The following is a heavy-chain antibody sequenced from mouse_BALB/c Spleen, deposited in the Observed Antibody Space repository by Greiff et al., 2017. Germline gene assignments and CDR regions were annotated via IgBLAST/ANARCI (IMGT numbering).Heavy chain of an antibody. CDR3: TRVYYDYGAWFAY. D-gene: IGHD2-4*01. CDR1: GFTFSNYW. Sequence: EVKVEESGGGLVQPGGSMKLSCVASGFTFSNYWMNWVRQSPEKGLEWVAEIRLKSNNYATHYAESVKGRFTISRDDSKSSVYLQMNNLRAEDTGIYYCTRVYYDYGAWFAYWGQGTLVTVSA. J-gene: IGHJ3*01. CDR2: IRLKSNNYAT. V-gene: IGHV6-6*02.